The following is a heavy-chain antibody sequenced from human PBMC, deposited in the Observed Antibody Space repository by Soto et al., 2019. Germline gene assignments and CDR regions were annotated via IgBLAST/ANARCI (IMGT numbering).Heavy chain of an antibody. CDR2: INPSGGST. D-gene: IGHD3-22*01. J-gene: IGHJ6*02. V-gene: IGHV1-46*01. CDR3: ARGPVTMIVVVSRSQQGYYYGMDV. CDR1: GYTFTSYY. Sequence: ASVKVSCKASGYTFTSYYMHWVRQAPGQGLEWMGIINPSGGSTSYAQKFQGRVTMTRDTSTSTVYMELSSLRSEDTAVYYCARGPVTMIVVVSRSQQGYYYGMDVWGQGTTVTVSS.